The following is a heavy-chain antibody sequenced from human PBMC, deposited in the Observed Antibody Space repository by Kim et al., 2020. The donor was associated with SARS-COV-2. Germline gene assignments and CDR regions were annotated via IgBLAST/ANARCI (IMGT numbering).Heavy chain of an antibody. D-gene: IGHD2-15*01. Sequence: SVKGRFTIARDNSKNPLYLQMNSLRAEDTAVYYCAKAPDIVVVVAANLPDYWGQGTLVTVSS. V-gene: IGHV3-30*02. J-gene: IGHJ4*02. CDR3: AKAPDIVVVVAANLPDY.